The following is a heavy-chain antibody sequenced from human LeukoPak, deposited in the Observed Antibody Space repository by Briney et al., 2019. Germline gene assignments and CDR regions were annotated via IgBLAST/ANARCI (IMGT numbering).Heavy chain of an antibody. D-gene: IGHD1-26*01. J-gene: IGHJ4*02. V-gene: IGHV4-30-2*01. CDR3: ARAWRLLAPFDY. CDR1: GGSISSGGYY. CDR2: IYHSGST. Sequence: PSETLSLTCTVSGGSISSGGYYWSWIRQPPGKGLEGIGYIYHSGSTYYNPSLKSRVTISVDTSKNQFSLKLSAVTAADTAVYYCARAWRLLAPFDYWGQGTLVTVSS.